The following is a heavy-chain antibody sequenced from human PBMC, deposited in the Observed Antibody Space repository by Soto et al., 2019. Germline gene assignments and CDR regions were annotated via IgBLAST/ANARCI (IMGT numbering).Heavy chain of an antibody. Sequence: PSETLSLTCTVSGGSISSYYWSWIRQPPGKGLEWIGYIYYSGSTNYNPSLKSRVTISVDTSKNQFSLKLSSVTAADTAVYYCARSDYYVLNWFDPWGQGTLVTVSS. D-gene: IGHD3-16*01. CDR1: GGSISSYY. CDR2: IYYSGST. V-gene: IGHV4-59*01. J-gene: IGHJ5*02. CDR3: ARSDYYVLNWFDP.